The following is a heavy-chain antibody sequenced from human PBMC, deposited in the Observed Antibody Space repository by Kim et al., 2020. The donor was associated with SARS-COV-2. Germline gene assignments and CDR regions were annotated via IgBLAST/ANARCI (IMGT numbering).Heavy chain of an antibody. CDR3: ARVLRRAGGWFDP. D-gene: IGHD6-19*01. J-gene: IGHJ5*02. CDR2: IYYSGST. CDR1: AGSISSGGYY. Sequence: SETLSLTCTVSAGSISSGGYYWSWIRQHPGKGLEWIGYIYYSGSTYYNPSLKSRVTISVDTSKNQFSLKLSSVTAADTAVYYCARVLRRAGGWFDPWGQGTLVTVSS. V-gene: IGHV4-31*03.